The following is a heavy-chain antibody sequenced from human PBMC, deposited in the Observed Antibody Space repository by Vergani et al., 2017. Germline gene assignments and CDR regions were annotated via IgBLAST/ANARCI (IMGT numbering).Heavy chain of an antibody. J-gene: IGHJ4*02. D-gene: IGHD5-18*01. CDR2: LNHSGST. CDR3: ARGGQLWLLRDAFDS. Sequence: QVQLQQWGAGLLKPSETLSLTCAVYGGSFSGYYWSWIRQPPGKGLEWIGELNHSGSTNYNPSLKRRVTISVDTPKNQFTLKLSSVTAADTGVYYCARGGQLWLLRDAFDSWGQGCLVTVSP. V-gene: IGHV4-34*01. CDR1: GGSFSGYY.